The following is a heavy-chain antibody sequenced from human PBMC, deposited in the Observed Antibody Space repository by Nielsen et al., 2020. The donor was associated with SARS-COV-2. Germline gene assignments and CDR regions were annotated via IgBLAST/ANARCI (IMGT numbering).Heavy chain of an antibody. V-gene: IGHV1-69*13. CDR1: GGTFSSYA. CDR2: IIPIFGTA. D-gene: IGHD6-13*01. J-gene: IGHJ5*02. Sequence: SVKVSCKASGGTFSSYAISWVRQAPGQGLEWMGGIIPIFGTANYAQKFQGRVTITADESTSTAYMELSSLRSEDTAVYYCAEQKYSSSWYGGIWFDPWGQGTLDTVSS. CDR3: AEQKYSSSWYGGIWFDP.